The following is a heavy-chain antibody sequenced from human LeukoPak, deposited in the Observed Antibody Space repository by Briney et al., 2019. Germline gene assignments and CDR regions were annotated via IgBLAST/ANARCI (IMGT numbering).Heavy chain of an antibody. J-gene: IGHJ6*02. V-gene: IGHV4-34*01. CDR3: ASWGPRRGYCSGGSCYRYYYGMDV. D-gene: IGHD2-15*01. Sequence: SETLSLTCAVYGGSFSGYYWSWIRQPPGKGLEWIGEINHSGSTNYNPSFKSRFTISVDTSKNQFSLKLSSVTAADTAVYYCASWGPRRGYCSGGSCYRYYYGMDVWGQGTTVTVSS. CDR1: GGSFSGYY. CDR2: INHSGST.